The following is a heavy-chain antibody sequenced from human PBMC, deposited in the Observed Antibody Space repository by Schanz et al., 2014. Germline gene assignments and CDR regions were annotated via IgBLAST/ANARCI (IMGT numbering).Heavy chain of an antibody. CDR1: GGSITRKTYY. Sequence: QLELQESGPGLVKPSETLSLTCTVSGGSITRKTYYWGWIRQPPGKGLEWIGYIYFSGATYINPSLESRVIISVDTAETQFSLKLTSVTAADTAVYYCARDWVVPAAIGEGNWNYDNWGQGTLVTVSS. V-gene: IGHV4-39*07. D-gene: IGHD2-2*02. CDR3: ARDWVVPAAIGEGNWNYDN. CDR2: IYFSGAT. J-gene: IGHJ4*02.